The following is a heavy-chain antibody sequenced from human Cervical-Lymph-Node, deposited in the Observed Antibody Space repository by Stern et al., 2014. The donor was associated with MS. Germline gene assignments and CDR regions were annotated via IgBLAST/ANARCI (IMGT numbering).Heavy chain of an antibody. CDR2: IVPMFAKA. V-gene: IGHV1-69*01. CDR1: GGSFKSYA. Sequence: VQLVESGAEVKKPGSSVRVSCKASGGSFKSYAFNWLRQAPGQGLEWMGGIVPMFAKATYAQKFQGRVTVTADEATNTVYMELSFLTSEDTAVYYCARERSIHYPAFAPWGQGTLVTVSS. CDR3: ARERSIHYPAFAP. J-gene: IGHJ5*02. D-gene: IGHD3-10*01.